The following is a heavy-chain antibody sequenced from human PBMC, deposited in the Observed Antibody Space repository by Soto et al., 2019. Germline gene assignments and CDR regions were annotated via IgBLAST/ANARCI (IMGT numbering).Heavy chain of an antibody. Sequence: LRLSCAASGFTFDDYAMHWVRQAPGKGLEWVSGISWNSGSIGYADSVKGRFTISRDNAKNSLYLQMNSLRAEDTALYYCAKDRKQGGYDPFGYYFDYWGQGTLVTVSS. J-gene: IGHJ4*02. V-gene: IGHV3-9*01. D-gene: IGHD5-12*01. CDR1: GFTFDDYA. CDR2: ISWNSGSI. CDR3: AKDRKQGGYDPFGYYFDY.